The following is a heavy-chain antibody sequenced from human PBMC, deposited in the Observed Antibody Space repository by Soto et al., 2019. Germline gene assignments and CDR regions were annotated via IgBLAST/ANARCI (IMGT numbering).Heavy chain of an antibody. Sequence: PGGSLRLSFAASGFTFSSYSMNWVRQAPGKGLEWVSSISSSSSYIYYADSVKGRFTISRDNAKNSLYLQMNSLRAEDTAVYYCARDKDYYYYMDVWGKGTTVTVSS. CDR1: GFTFSSYS. J-gene: IGHJ6*03. V-gene: IGHV3-21*01. CDR2: ISSSSSYI. CDR3: ARDKDYYYYMDV.